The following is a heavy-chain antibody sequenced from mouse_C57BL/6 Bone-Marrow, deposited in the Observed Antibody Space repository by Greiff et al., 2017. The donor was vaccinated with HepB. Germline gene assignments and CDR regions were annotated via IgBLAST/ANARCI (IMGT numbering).Heavy chain of an antibody. D-gene: IGHD1-1*01. J-gene: IGHJ2*01. CDR1: GFTFSSYG. Sequence: EVMLVESGGDLVKPGGSLKLSCAASGFTFSSYGMSWVRQTPDKRLEWVATISSGGSYTYYPDSVKGRFTISRDNAKNTLYLQMSSLQSEDTAMYDCARQGYYGSFDYWGQGTTLTVSS. CDR3: ARQGYYGSFDY. CDR2: ISSGGSYT. V-gene: IGHV5-6*01.